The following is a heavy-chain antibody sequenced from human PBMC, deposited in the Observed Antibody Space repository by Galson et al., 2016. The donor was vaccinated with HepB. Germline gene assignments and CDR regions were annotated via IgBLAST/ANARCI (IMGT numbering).Heavy chain of an antibody. Sequence: SLRLSCAASGFTFNNYAMSWVRQAPGKGLEWVSSISGSGGSTYYADSVKGRFTISRDNSNNTLCVQMSSLRGEDTAIYYCAKVTTVSTSLSNYAMDVWGQGTKVTVSS. V-gene: IGHV3-23*01. D-gene: IGHD4-17*01. CDR1: GFTFNNYA. CDR3: AKVTTVSTSLSNYAMDV. CDR2: ISGSGGST. J-gene: IGHJ3*01.